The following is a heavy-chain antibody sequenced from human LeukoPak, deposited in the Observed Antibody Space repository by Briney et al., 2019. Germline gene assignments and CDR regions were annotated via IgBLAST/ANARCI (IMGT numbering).Heavy chain of an antibody. J-gene: IGHJ4*02. D-gene: IGHD6-19*01. CDR1: GYTFTSYG. CDR3: ARDVPQWLLHEKVFDY. CDR2: ISAYNGNT. V-gene: IGHV1-18*04. Sequence: GASVKVSCKASGYTFTSYGISWVRQAPGQGLEWMGLISAYNGNTNYAQKLQGRVTMTTDTSTSTAYMELRSLRSDDTAVYYCARDVPQWLLHEKVFDYWGQGTLVTVSS.